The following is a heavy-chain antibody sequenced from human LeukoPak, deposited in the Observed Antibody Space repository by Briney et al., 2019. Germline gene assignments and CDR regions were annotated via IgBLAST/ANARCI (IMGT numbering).Heavy chain of an antibody. CDR1: GYTFTSYD. V-gene: IGHV1-8*01. CDR2: MNPNSGNT. D-gene: IGHD3-10*01. J-gene: IGHJ4*02. CDR3: ARELYGSGSKGGIDY. Sequence: ASVKVSCKASGYTFTSYDINWVRQATGQGLEWMGWMNPNSGNTGYAQKFQGRVTMTRDTSTSTVYMELSSLRSEDTAVYYCARELYGSGSKGGIDYWGQGTLVTVSS.